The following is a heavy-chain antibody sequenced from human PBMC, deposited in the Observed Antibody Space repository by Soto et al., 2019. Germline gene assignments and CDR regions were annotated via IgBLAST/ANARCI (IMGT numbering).Heavy chain of an antibody. J-gene: IGHJ4*02. D-gene: IGHD2-21*01. Sequence: QVQLVESGGGVVQPGRSLRLSCAASGFSFSSYGMQWVRQAPGKGLEWVAVISYDGSNKYYADSVKDRFTISRDNSKKKLYLQMNSLRADDTAVYYCVAGKYFFDYCGQGTLVTVSS. V-gene: IGHV3-30*03. CDR3: VAGKYFFDY. CDR2: ISYDGSNK. CDR1: GFSFSSYG.